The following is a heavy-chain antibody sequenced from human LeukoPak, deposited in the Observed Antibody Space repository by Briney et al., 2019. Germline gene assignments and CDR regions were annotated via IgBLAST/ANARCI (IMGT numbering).Heavy chain of an antibody. D-gene: IGHD3-22*01. J-gene: IGHJ5*02. Sequence: ASVKVSCKVSGYTLTELSMHWVRQAPGKGLEWMGGFDPEDGETIYARKFQGRVTMTEDTSTDTAYMELSRLRSDDTAVYYCARADYYDPFDPWGQGTLVTVSS. CDR3: ARADYYDPFDP. V-gene: IGHV1-24*01. CDR1: GYTLTELS. CDR2: FDPEDGET.